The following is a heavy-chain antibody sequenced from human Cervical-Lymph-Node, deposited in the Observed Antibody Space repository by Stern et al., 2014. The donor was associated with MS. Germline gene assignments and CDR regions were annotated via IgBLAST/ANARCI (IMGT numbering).Heavy chain of an antibody. Sequence: VQLEESGAEVRKPGASVKLSCKASGYTFSTYDINWVRQATGQGLEWMGWMNPKSGDTLYAQRFQGRVTMTRNTSISTAYMELRSLTSDDAAVYFCARGVWFDPWGQGTQVTISS. J-gene: IGHJ5*02. CDR1: GYTFSTYD. CDR3: ARGVWFDP. CDR2: MNPKSGDT. V-gene: IGHV1-8*01.